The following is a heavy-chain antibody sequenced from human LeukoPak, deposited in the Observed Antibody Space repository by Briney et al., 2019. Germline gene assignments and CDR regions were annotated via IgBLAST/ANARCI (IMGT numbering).Heavy chain of an antibody. V-gene: IGHV4-34*01. Sequence: SETLSLTCAVYGGSFSGYYWSWIRQPPGKGLEWIGEINHSGSTNYNPSLKSRVTISVDTSKSQFSLKLSSVTAADTAVYYCARGYGSGSSYWGQGTLVTVSS. CDR2: INHSGST. J-gene: IGHJ4*02. CDR1: GGSFSGYY. CDR3: ARGYGSGSSY. D-gene: IGHD3-10*01.